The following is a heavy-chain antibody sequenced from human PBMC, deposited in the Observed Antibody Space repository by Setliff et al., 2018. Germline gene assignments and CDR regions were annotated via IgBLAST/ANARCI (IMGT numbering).Heavy chain of an antibody. V-gene: IGHV3-74*01. Sequence: PGGSLRLSCAAAGFTFSSHWMHWVRQAPGKRLMWVSRINNDGSSTTYEDSVKGRFTISRDNAKNSLYLQTNSLRAEDTAVYYCARAAAHSSGWYTGIAVWYFDLWGRGTLVTVSS. CDR1: GFTFSSHW. CDR3: ARAAAHSSGWYTGIAVWYFDL. CDR2: INNDGSST. J-gene: IGHJ2*01. D-gene: IGHD6-19*01.